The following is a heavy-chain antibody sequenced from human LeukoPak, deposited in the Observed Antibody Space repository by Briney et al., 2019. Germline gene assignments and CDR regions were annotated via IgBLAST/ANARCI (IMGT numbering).Heavy chain of an antibody. CDR3: ARRSYFDL. V-gene: IGHV4-59*08. Sequence: SETLSLTCTVSGGSISNYYWSWIRQPPGKGLVWIGYISYSGSTNYNPSLKSRVTISVNTSKNQFSLKLSSVTAADTAVYYCARRSYFDLWGRGTLVTVSS. CDR2: ISYSGST. J-gene: IGHJ2*01. CDR1: GGSISNYY. D-gene: IGHD3-10*01.